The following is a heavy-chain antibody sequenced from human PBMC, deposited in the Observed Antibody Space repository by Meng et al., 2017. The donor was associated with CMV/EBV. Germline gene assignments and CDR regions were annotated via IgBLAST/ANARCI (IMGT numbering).Heavy chain of an antibody. V-gene: IGHV3-49*04. J-gene: IGHJ6*02. CDR2: IRSKAYGGTT. D-gene: IGHD2-21*01. Sequence: SCTASGFTFGDYAMSWVRQAPGKGLEWVGFIRSKAYGGTTEYAASVKGRFTISRDDSKSIAYLQMNSLKTEDTAVYYCTRKICGGDCYFYYYYGMDVWGQGTTVTVSS. CDR3: TRKICGGDCYFYYYYGMDV. CDR1: GFTFGDYA.